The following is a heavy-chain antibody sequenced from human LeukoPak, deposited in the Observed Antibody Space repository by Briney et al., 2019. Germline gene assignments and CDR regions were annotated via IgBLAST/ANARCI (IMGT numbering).Heavy chain of an antibody. J-gene: IGHJ4*02. CDR1: GYTFTNYG. CDR3: ARDPPHLCSSTSCFGDY. D-gene: IGHD2-2*01. Sequence: ASVKVSCKSSGYTFTNYGISWVRQAPGQGLEWMGWISAYNGNTNYSQKIQGRVTMTTDTSTNTAYMELRSLRSDDTAVYYCARDPPHLCSSTSCFGDYWGQGTLVTVSS. V-gene: IGHV1-18*01. CDR2: ISAYNGNT.